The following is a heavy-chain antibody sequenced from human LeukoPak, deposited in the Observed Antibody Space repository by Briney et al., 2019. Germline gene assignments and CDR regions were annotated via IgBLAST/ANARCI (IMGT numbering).Heavy chain of an antibody. CDR3: ARTGIDYGDYGLLDY. D-gene: IGHD4-17*01. J-gene: IGHJ4*02. CDR2: ISAYNGHT. CDR1: GYTFTKYG. Sequence: ASVKVSCKASGYTFTKYGITRVRQAPGQGPEWVGWISAYNGHTESAQKFQGRVTMTTDTSTNTAYMELRSLRSDDTAVYYCARTGIDYGDYGLLDYWGQGSLVTVSS. V-gene: IGHV1-18*01.